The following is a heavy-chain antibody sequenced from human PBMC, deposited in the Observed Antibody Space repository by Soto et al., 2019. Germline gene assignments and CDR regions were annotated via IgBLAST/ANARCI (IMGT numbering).Heavy chain of an antibody. CDR1: GGFVSSGSYY. CDR2: MSHSGGT. J-gene: IGHJ3*02. D-gene: IGHD1-1*01. CDR3: ARVERGTATTVVDAFDI. Sequence: QVQLLQWGAGLLKPSETLSLTCAVYGGFVSSGSYYWSWIRQPPGKGLEWIGEMSHSGGTHFNPSLKSRVTISVDTSKNQFSLKMSSVNAADTALYYCARVERGTATTVVDAFDIWGPGTMVTVSS. V-gene: IGHV4-34*01.